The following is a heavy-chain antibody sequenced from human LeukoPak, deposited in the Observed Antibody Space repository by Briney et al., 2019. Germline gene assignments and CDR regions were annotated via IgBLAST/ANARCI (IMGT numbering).Heavy chain of an antibody. D-gene: IGHD3-10*01. J-gene: IGHJ5*02. V-gene: IGHV4-34*01. CDR2: INHSGST. Sequence: SETLSLTCAVYGGSFSGYYWSWIRQPPGKGLEWIGEINHSGSTNYNPSLKSRVTISVDTSKNQFSLKLSSVTAADTAVYYCARGSRRAVTYYYGSGSWGFDPWGQGTLVTVSS. CDR1: GGSFSGYY. CDR3: ARGSRRAVTYYYGSGSWGFDP.